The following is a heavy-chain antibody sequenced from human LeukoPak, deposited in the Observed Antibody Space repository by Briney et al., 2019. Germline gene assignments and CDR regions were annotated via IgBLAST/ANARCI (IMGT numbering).Heavy chain of an antibody. CDR3: ASATRCGYYDH. CDR2: IITAGDT. Sequence: GGSLRLSCAASGFTFSSYDLHWVRQPTGKTLKCVSAIITAGDTYYPGSVKGRFTISRENAKNSLYLQMSSLEAGDTAVYYCASATRCGYYDHWGQGTLVTVSS. J-gene: IGHJ5*02. D-gene: IGHD3-22*01. V-gene: IGHV3-13*01. CDR1: GFTFSSYD.